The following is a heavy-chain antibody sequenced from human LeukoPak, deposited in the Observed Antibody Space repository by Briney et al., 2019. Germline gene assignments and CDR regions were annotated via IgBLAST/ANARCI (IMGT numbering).Heavy chain of an antibody. D-gene: IGHD2-8*01. V-gene: IGHV1-69*05. CDR2: IIPIFGTA. CDR3: ARSERDCTNGVCPSTEYYYYYYYMDV. J-gene: IGHJ6*03. Sequence: SVKVSCKASGGTFSSYATSWVRQAPGQGLEWMGGIIPIFGTANYAQKFQGRVTITTDESTSTAYMELSSLRSEDTAVYYCARSERDCTNGVCPSTEYYYYYYYMDVWGKGTTVTVSS. CDR1: GGTFSSYA.